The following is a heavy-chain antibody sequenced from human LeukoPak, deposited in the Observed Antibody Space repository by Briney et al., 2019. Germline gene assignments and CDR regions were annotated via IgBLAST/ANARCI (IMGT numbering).Heavy chain of an antibody. CDR3: ARAGGYCSGGSCYRGYSWFDP. V-gene: IGHV3-33*08. Sequence: GGSLRLSCAACGFIYRSSGMHWVRQPPAKGREGVAVILYNGSNKYYADSVKGRFTISSDYSKNTLYLQMNSLRVEDTAVYCCARAGGYCSGGSCYRGYSWFDPWGQGTVVTVSS. J-gene: IGHJ5*02. CDR1: GFIYRSSG. CDR2: ILYNGSNK. D-gene: IGHD2-15*01.